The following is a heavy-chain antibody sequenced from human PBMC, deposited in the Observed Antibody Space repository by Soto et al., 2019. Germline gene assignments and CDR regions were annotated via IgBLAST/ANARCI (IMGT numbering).Heavy chain of an antibody. Sequence: GSVKVSCKASGYTFTGYYMHWVRQAPGQGLEWMGWINPNSGGTNYAQKFQGWVTMTRDTSINTAYMELSRLRYDDTAVYYCARASGSYYTGAFDIWGQGTMVTVSS. CDR2: INPNSGGT. J-gene: IGHJ3*02. CDR3: ARASGSYYTGAFDI. CDR1: GYTFTGYY. V-gene: IGHV1-2*04. D-gene: IGHD1-26*01.